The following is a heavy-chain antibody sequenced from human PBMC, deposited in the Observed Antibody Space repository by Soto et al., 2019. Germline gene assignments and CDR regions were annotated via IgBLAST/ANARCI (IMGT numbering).Heavy chain of an antibody. CDR3: ANDITRTWAVTLDY. J-gene: IGHJ4*02. CDR1: DFTFSNYG. D-gene: IGHD3-3*01. CDR2: ISNSGDST. Sequence: EVRLLESGGGLVQPGGSLRLSCAASDFTFSNYGMAWVRQAPGKGLEWVSGISNSGDSTYYADSVTGRFTISRDNSKNTLYLEMNSLRAEDTAIYYCANDITRTWAVTLDYCGQGTRVTVSS. V-gene: IGHV3-23*01.